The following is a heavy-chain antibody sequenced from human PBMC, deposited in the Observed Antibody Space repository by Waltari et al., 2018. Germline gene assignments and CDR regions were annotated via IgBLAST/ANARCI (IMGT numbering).Heavy chain of an antibody. CDR2: TYYRSKWYN. CDR3: AREGGYSYVRGFDY. Sequence: QVQLQQSGPGLVKPSQPLSLTCAISGDSVSSNRAAWNWLRQSPSRGLEWLGRTYYRSKWYNDYAVSVKSRITINPDTSKNQFSLQLNSVTPEDTAVYYCAREGGYSYVRGFDYWGQGTLVTVSS. D-gene: IGHD5-18*01. V-gene: IGHV6-1*01. CDR1: GDSVSSNRAA. J-gene: IGHJ4*02.